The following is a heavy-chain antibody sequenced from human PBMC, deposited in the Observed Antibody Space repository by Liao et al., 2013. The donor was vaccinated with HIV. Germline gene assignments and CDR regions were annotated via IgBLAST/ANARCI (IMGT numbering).Heavy chain of an antibody. D-gene: IGHD2-2*01. V-gene: IGHV4-59*01. CDR3: ARDIVVVPGNWFDP. J-gene: IGHJ5*02. CDR1: GGSMSSYY. CDR2: VSDSGST. Sequence: QVQLQESGPGLVKPSETLSLSCTVSGGSMSSYYWNWIRQTPGQRPEWLAYVSDSGSTNYRPSLESRIAISVDTSKNQFSLTLTSLTPADTAVYYCARDIVVVPGNWFDPWGQGTLVTVSS.